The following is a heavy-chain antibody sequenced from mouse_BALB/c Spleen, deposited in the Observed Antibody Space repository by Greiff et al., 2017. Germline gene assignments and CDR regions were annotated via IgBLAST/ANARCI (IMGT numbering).Heavy chain of an antibody. D-gene: IGHD2-14*01. CDR3: ARSRYFTSYYAMDY. V-gene: IGHV1S29*02. CDR2: IYPYNGGT. Sequence: EVQLQQSGPELVKPGASVKISCKASGYTFTDYNMHWVKQSHGKSLEWIGYIYPYNGGTGYNQKFKSKATLTVDNSSSTAYMELRSLTSEDSAVYYCARSRYFTSYYAMDYWGQGTSVTVSS. J-gene: IGHJ4*01. CDR1: GYTFTDYN.